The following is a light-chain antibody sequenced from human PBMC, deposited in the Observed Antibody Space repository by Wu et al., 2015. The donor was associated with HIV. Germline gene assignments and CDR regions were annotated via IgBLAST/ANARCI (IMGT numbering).Light chain of an antibody. V-gene: IGKV1-39*01. Sequence: DIQMTQSPSSLSASVSDRVIITCRASQSISSDLKWYQQKPGAAPQLLIYAASSLQSGVPSRFSGSGSGTDFTLTISSLQPEDFATYYCQQTYSTPKTFGQGTKVEIK. CDR2: AAS. CDR3: QQTYSTPKT. CDR1: QSISSD. J-gene: IGKJ1*01.